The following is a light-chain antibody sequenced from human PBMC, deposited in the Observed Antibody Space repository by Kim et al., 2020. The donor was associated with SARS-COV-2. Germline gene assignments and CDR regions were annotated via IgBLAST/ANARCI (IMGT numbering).Light chain of an antibody. CDR2: KAS. Sequence: DIQMTQSPSTLSASAGERVSITCRASQSISTWLAWYRQKPGKAPNLLIYKASTLETGVPSRFSGSGSGTEFTLTISSLQPDDFATYYCQQYNTFPYTFGQGTKLEI. CDR1: QSISTW. V-gene: IGKV1-5*03. J-gene: IGKJ2*01. CDR3: QQYNTFPYT.